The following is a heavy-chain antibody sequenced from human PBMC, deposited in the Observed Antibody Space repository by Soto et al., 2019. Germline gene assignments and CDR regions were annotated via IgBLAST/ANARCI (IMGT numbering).Heavy chain of an antibody. D-gene: IGHD5-12*01. V-gene: IGHV3-23*01. CDR3: AAAGFSGYDFERYYYYGMDV. CDR1: GFTFSSYA. J-gene: IGHJ6*02. CDR2: ISGSGGST. Sequence: GGSLRLSCAASGFTFSSYAMSWVRQAPGKGLEWVSAISGSGGSTYYADSVKGRFTISRDNSKKTLYLQMNSLRAEDTAVYYCAAAGFSGYDFERYYYYGMDVWGQGTTVTISS.